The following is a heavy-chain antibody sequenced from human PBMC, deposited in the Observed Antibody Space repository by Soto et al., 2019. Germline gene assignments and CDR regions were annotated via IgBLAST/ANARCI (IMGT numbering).Heavy chain of an antibody. D-gene: IGHD1-1*01. V-gene: IGHV6-1*01. J-gene: IGHJ2*01. CDR2: TYYRSKWYN. CDR1: GDSVSSNSAA. CDR3: ARVEGYNWNEGWYFDL. Sequence: QVQLQQSGPGLVKPSQTLSLTCAISGDSVSSNSAAWNWIRQSPSRVLDWLGRTYYRSKWYNDYASSLKSRITTNPDTSTNQFSLQLNSETPEDTAVYYCARVEGYNWNEGWYFDLWGRGTLVTVSS.